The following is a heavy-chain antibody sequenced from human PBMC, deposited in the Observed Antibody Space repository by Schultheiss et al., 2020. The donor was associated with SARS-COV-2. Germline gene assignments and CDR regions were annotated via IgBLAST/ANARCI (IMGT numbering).Heavy chain of an antibody. CDR3: ARGRGVGGTWRDY. CDR1: GYSFTSYW. Sequence: GGSLRLSCKGSGYSFTSYWIAWVRQMPGKGLEWMGIVYPGDSDTKYSPSFQGHVTISVDKSITTAYLQWSSLKASDTAMYYCARGRGVGGTWRDYWGQGTLVTVSS. J-gene: IGHJ4*02. D-gene: IGHD1-26*01. V-gene: IGHV5-51*01. CDR2: VYPGDSDT.